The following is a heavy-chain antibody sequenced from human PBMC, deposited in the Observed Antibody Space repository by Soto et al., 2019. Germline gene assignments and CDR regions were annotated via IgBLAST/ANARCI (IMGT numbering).Heavy chain of an antibody. J-gene: IGHJ3*02. CDR2: INPATGAA. V-gene: IGHV1-2*02. CDR3: ARGGGVGVAGSAAFDM. CDR1: GYPVTAYY. D-gene: IGHD3-3*01. Sequence: QLHLVQSGAVVKKPGASVTVSCSASGYPVTAYYMHWVRQAPGRGLEWMGGINPATGAAKYTQTFQCRVTMTRDTSTSTVFMELSGLTSEETAVFYGARGGGVGVAGSAAFDMWGQGTLVTVSS.